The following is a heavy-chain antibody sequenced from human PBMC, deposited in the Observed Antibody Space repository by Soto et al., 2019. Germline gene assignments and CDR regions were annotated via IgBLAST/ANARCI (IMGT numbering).Heavy chain of an antibody. V-gene: IGHV3-15*07. J-gene: IGHJ4*02. CDR3: TADLSN. Sequence: GGSLRLSCAASGFTFSNHWMNWVRQAPGRGQEWVGRIKKNVDGATTDYAAPVKGRFSISRDDSKNMLFLQMNSLQTEDTAVYYCTADLSNWGQGTQVTVSS. CDR2: IKKNVDGATT. CDR1: GFTFSNHW.